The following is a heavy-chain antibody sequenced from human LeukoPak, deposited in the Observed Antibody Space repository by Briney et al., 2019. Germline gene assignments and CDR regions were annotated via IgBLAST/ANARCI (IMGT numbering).Heavy chain of an antibody. Sequence: NPGGSLRLSCAASGFSFSNAWMSWVRQAPGKGLEWVGLMKSKTDGGITDYAARVKGRFTISRDDSKNTLYLQMNSLKTEDTAVYYCSTEGVLRTGGQGTRVTVS. D-gene: IGHD3-16*01. V-gene: IGHV3-15*01. CDR3: STEGVLRT. J-gene: IGHJ4*02. CDR1: GFSFSNAW. CDR2: MKSKTDGGIT.